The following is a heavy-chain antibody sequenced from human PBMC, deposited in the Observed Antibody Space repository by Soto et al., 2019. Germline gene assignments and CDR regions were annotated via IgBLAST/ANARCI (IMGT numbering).Heavy chain of an antibody. CDR2: IWYDGSNK. Sequence: QVQLVESGGGVVQPGRSLRLSCAASGFTFSSYGMHWVRQAPGKGLEWVAVIWYDGSNKYYADSVKGRFTISRDNSKNTLYLQMNSLRAEDTAVYYCVRGRIAAARKLHYFDYWGQGTLVTVSS. J-gene: IGHJ4*02. D-gene: IGHD6-13*01. CDR3: VRGRIAAARKLHYFDY. CDR1: GFTFSSYG. V-gene: IGHV3-33*01.